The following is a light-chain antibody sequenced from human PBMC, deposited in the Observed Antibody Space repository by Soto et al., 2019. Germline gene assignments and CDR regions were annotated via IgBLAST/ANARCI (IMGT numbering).Light chain of an antibody. CDR1: QSLTSSY. CDR2: GVS. J-gene: IGKJ1*01. CDR3: QQYNNWPRT. Sequence: EIVLTQSPGTLSLSPGETATLSCRASQSLTSSYLAWYQQRPGQAPSLLIYGVSSRATGIPDRFSGSGSGTEFTLTISSLQSEDFAVYYCQQYNNWPRTFGQGTKVDI. V-gene: IGKV3-20*01.